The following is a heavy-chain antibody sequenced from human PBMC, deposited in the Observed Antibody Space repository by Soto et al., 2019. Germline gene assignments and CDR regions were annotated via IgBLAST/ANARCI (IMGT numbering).Heavy chain of an antibody. J-gene: IGHJ4*02. V-gene: IGHV4-59*01. CDR3: ARDVSSGHLDY. Sequence: SETLSLTCTVSGGSISSYYWSWIRQPPGKGLEWIGYIYDSGSTNYNPSLKSRVTISVDTSKNQFSLNLSSVTAADTAVYYCARDVSSGHLDYWGQGTLVTVSS. CDR2: IYDSGST. D-gene: IGHD3-22*01. CDR1: GGSISSYY.